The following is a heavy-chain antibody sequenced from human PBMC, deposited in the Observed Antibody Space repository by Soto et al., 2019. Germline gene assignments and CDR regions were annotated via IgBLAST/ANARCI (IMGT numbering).Heavy chain of an antibody. V-gene: IGHV3-33*01. CDR2: IWNDGTNK. D-gene: IGHD6-13*01. Sequence: QVQLVESGGGVVQPGRSLRLSCAASGFTFSNYGMHWVRQAPGKGVEWVAVIWNDGTNKYYVDSVRGRFTISRDDSKNTLYLEMNILRAEDTGVYYCARDRAAAAHQVDAFDIWGLGTMVSVSA. J-gene: IGHJ3*02. CDR3: ARDRAAAAHQVDAFDI. CDR1: GFTFSNYG.